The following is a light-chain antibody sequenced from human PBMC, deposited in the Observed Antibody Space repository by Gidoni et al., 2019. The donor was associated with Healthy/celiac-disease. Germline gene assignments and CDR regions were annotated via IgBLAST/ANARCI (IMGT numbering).Light chain of an antibody. V-gene: IGKV1-5*03. CDR1: QSISSW. CDR2: KAF. Sequence: DIQMTQSPSTLSASVGDRVTITCRASQSISSWLAWYQQKPGKAPKLLIYKAFSLESGVPSRFIGSGSGTEFTLTISSLQPDDFATYYCQQYNSQWTFGQGTKVEIK. CDR3: QQYNSQWT. J-gene: IGKJ1*01.